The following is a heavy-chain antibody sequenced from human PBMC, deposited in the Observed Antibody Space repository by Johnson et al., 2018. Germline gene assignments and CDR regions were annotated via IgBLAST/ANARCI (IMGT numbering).Heavy chain of an antibody. J-gene: IGHJ6*02. V-gene: IGHV3-33*05. Sequence: VQLVETGGGVVQPGRSLRLSCAASGFTFSTYGMHWVRQAPGKGLEWVAVISYDGSNKYYADSVKGRFTISRDNSKNTLYLQMNGLRAEDTAVYYCAAPGREYCSSTSCYGGVYYYYGMDVWGQGTTVTVSS. CDR2: ISYDGSNK. CDR1: GFTFSTYG. CDR3: AAPGREYCSSTSCYGGVYYYYGMDV. D-gene: IGHD2-2*01.